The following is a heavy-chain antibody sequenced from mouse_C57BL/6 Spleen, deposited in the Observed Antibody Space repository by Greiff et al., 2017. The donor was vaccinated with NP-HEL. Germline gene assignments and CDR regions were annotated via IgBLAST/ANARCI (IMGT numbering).Heavy chain of an antibody. CDR2: INPNNGGT. J-gene: IGHJ1*03. CDR3: ARGITTVPRYFDV. CDR1: GYTFTDYN. D-gene: IGHD1-1*01. Sequence: VQLKQSGPELVKPGASVKIPCKASGYTFTDYNMDWVKQSHGKSLEWIGDINPNNGGTIYNQKFKGKATLTVDKSSSTAYMELRSLTSEDTAVYYCARGITTVPRYFDVWGTGTTVTVSS. V-gene: IGHV1-18*01.